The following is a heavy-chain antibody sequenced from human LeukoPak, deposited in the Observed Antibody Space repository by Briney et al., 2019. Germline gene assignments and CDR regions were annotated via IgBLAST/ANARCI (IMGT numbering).Heavy chain of an antibody. D-gene: IGHD3-16*02. V-gene: IGHV4-59*01. J-gene: IGHJ4*02. CDR3: ARGVYVWGSYRYTPFDY. CDR2: IYYSGST. Sequence: SETLSLTCTVSGGSISSYYWSWIRQPPGKGLEWIGYIYYSGSTNYNPSLKSRVTISVDTSKNQFSLKLSSVTAADTAVYYCARGVYVWGSYRYTPFDYWGQGTLVTVSS. CDR1: GGSISSYY.